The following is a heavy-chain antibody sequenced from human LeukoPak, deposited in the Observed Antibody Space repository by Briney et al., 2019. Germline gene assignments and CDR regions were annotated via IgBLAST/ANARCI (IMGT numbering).Heavy chain of an antibody. CDR2: INHSGST. CDR1: VGSFSVYY. V-gene: IGHV4-34*01. CDR3: AGRAPKSIAAAGTDAFDI. Sequence: SETLSLTCAVYVGSFSVYYWSWIRHPPGKGLEWMGEINHSGSTNYNPSLKSRVTISVDTSKNQFSLKLSSVTAADTAVYYCAGRAPKSIAAAGTDAFDIWGQGTMVTVSS. J-gene: IGHJ3*02. D-gene: IGHD6-13*01.